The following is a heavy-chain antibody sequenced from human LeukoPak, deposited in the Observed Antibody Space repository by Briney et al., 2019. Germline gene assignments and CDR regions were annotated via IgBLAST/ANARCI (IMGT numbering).Heavy chain of an antibody. CDR3: ARGRWLVRRFDY. J-gene: IGHJ4*02. D-gene: IGHD6-19*01. CDR1: GFTFSSYG. V-gene: IGHV3-30*03. Sequence: GGSLRLSCAASGFTFSSYGMHWVRQAPGKGLEWVAVISYDGSNKYYADSVKGRFTISRDNSKNTLYLQMNSLRVEDTAVYYCARGRWLVRRFDYWGQGTLVTVSS. CDR2: ISYDGSNK.